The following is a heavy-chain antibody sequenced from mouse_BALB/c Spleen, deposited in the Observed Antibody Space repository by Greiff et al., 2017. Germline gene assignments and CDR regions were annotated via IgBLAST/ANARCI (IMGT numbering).Heavy chain of an antibody. D-gene: IGHD1-1*02. CDR2: IWTGGGT. CDR3: VRDGGDWYFDV. CDR1: GFSLTSYD. V-gene: IGHV2-9-2*01. Sequence: QVQLKQSGPGLVAPSQSLSITCTVSGFSLTSYDISWIRQPPGKGLEWLGVIWTGGGTNYNSAFMSRLSISKDNSKSQVFLKMNSLQTDDTAIYYCVRDGGDWYFDVWGAGTTVTVSS. J-gene: IGHJ1*01.